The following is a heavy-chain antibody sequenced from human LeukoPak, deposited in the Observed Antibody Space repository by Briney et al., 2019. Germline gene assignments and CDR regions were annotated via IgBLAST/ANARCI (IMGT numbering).Heavy chain of an antibody. V-gene: IGHV4-34*01. CDR2: INHSGDT. CDR3: ARGPGTLGLSP. D-gene: IGHD1-7*01. CDR1: GGSFTNYY. J-gene: IGHJ5*02. Sequence: SETLSLTCIVSGGSFTNYYWSWLRQTPEKGLEWIGQINHSGDTSYNPSLRSRMTLSVDRSKNQLSLKVTSVTAADTGVYYCARGPGTLGLSPWGQGTLVTVSS.